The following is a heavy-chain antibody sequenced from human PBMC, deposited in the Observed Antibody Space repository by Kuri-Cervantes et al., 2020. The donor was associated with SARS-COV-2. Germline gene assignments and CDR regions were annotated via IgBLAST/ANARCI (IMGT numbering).Heavy chain of an antibody. Sequence: ASVKVSCKASGYTFTSYGISWVRQAPGQGLEWMGWISAYNGNTNYAQKLQGRVTMTTDTSTSTAYMELRSLRSDDTVVYYCARRIAAAGYYYYYGMDVWGQGTTVTVSS. D-gene: IGHD6-13*01. V-gene: IGHV1-18*04. CDR1: GYTFTSYG. J-gene: IGHJ6*02. CDR3: ARRIAAAGYYYYYGMDV. CDR2: ISAYNGNT.